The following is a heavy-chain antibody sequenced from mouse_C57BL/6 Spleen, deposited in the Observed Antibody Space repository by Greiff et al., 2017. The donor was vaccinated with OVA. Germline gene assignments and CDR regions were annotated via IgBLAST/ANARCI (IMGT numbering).Heavy chain of an antibody. D-gene: IGHD2-4*01. CDR3: ARRYDYDGAWFAY. J-gene: IGHJ3*01. CDR1: GYTFTSYW. Sequence: QVQLKQPGAELVKPGASVKMSCKASGYTFTSYWITWVKQRPGQGLEWIGDIYPGSGSTNYNEKFKSKATLTVDTSSSTAYMQLSSLTSEDSAVYYCARRYDYDGAWFAYWGQGTLVTVSA. V-gene: IGHV1-55*01. CDR2: IYPGSGST.